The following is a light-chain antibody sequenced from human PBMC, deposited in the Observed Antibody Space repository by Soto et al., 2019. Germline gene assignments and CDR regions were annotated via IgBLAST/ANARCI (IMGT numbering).Light chain of an antibody. CDR1: SSDVGDYNH. J-gene: IGLJ2*01. Sequence: QSALTQPASVSGSPGQSITISCTGTSSDVGDYNHVAWYQQYPGKAPKLIIFEVSDRPSGISNRFSGSKSANTASLSISGLQAEDEADYYCSSYKRGATLVFGGGTKVTVL. V-gene: IGLV2-14*01. CDR3: SSYKRGATLV. CDR2: EVS.